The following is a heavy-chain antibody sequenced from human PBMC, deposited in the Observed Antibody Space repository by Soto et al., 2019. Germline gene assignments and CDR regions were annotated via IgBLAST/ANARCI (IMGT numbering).Heavy chain of an antibody. V-gene: IGHV3-30*18. CDR1: GFTFSSYG. Sequence: GGSLRLSCAASGFTFSSYGMHWVRQAPGKGLEWVAVISYDGSNKYYADSVKGRFTISRDNSKNTLYLQMNSLRAEDTAVYYCAKPLYDYIWGNPPGYFDYWGQGTLVTVSS. CDR2: ISYDGSNK. J-gene: IGHJ4*02. CDR3: AKPLYDYIWGNPPGYFDY. D-gene: IGHD3-16*01.